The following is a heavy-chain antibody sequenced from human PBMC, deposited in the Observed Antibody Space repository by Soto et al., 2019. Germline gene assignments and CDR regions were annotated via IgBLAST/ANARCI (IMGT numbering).Heavy chain of an antibody. CDR2: ISSSSSYI. V-gene: IGHV3-21*01. D-gene: IGHD5-12*01. CDR1: GFTFSSYS. J-gene: IGHJ6*02. CDR3: AIESYDSGGYYYGMDV. Sequence: EVQLVESGGGLVKPGGSLRLSCAASGFTFSSYSMNWVRQAPGKGLEWVSSISSSSSYIYYADSVKGRFTISRDNAKNSLYLQMNSLRAEDTAVYYCAIESYDSGGYYYGMDVWGQGTTVTVSS.